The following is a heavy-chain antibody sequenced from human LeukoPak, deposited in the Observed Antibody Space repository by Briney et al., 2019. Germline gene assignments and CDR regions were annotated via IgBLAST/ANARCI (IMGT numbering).Heavy chain of an antibody. CDR1: GFTFSSYA. J-gene: IGHJ6*03. CDR3: AKGSHSAIPRGYYMDV. CDR2: LSGRGGST. D-gene: IGHD1-26*01. V-gene: IGHV3-23*01. Sequence: GGSLRLSCAASGFTFSSYAMSWVRQAPGKGLEWVSALSGRGGSTYYADSVKGRFTISRDNSKNTLYLQMNSLRAEDTALYYCAKGSHSAIPRGYYMDVWGKGTTVTVSS.